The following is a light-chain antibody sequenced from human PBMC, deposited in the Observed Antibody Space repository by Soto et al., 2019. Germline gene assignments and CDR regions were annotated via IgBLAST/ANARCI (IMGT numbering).Light chain of an antibody. CDR2: DVS. CDR3: SSYTSSSTLVV. J-gene: IGLJ2*01. V-gene: IGLV2-14*01. CDR1: SSDVGGYNY. Sequence: QSALTQPASVSGSPGQSITISCTGTSSDVGGYNYVSWYQQHPGKAPKLMIYDVSNRPSGVSNRFSGSKSGNTASLTISGLQAEDGADYYCSSYTSSSTLVVFGGGTK.